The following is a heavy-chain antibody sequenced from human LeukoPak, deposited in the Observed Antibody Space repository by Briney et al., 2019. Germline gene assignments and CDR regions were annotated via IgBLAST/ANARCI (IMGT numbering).Heavy chain of an antibody. CDR3: ARQVPGSGQGFDS. D-gene: IGHD3-10*01. Sequence: GGSLRLSCAASGFTFSSYELDWVRQAPGKGLEWVSAINGVGGGTYYTDSVKGRFTISRDNSRNTLTLQMNSLRVDDTAVFYCARQVPGSGQGFDSWGQGTLVAVSS. CDR1: GFTFSSYE. J-gene: IGHJ5*01. V-gene: IGHV3-23*01. CDR2: INGVGGGT.